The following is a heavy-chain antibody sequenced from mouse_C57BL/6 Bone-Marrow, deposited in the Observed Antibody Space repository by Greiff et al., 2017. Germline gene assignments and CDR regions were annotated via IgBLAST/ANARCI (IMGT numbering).Heavy chain of an antibody. V-gene: IGHV1-47*01. CDR3: ARSSTFFYYFDY. CDR1: GYTFTTYP. CDR2: FHPYNDDT. J-gene: IGHJ2*01. Sequence: VKLQESGAELVKPGASVKMSCKASGYTFTTYPIEWMKQNHGKSLEWIGNFHPYNDDTKYNAKFKGKATLTVEKSSNTVYLELSLLTSDDSAVYYCARSSTFFYYFDYWGQGTTLTVSS. D-gene: IGHD5-1*01.